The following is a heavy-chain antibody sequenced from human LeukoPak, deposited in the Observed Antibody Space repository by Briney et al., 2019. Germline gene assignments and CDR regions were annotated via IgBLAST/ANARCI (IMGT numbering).Heavy chain of an antibody. CDR3: ARGRSGNYFDY. V-gene: IGHV3-66*01. CDR2: IYGGGST. CDR1: GFTVSNNY. Sequence: NPGGSLRRSCAASGFTVSNNYMSWVRQAPGKGLEWVSVIYGGGSTDYADSVKGRFTISRDNSKNTLYLQMNSLRAEDTAVYYCARGRSGNYFDYWGQGALVTVSS. D-gene: IGHD1-26*01. J-gene: IGHJ4*02.